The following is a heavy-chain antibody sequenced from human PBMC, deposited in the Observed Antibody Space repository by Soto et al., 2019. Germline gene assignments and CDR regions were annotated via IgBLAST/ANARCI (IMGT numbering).Heavy chain of an antibody. D-gene: IGHD3-3*01. CDR1: GGTFSSYA. V-gene: IGHV1-69*13. J-gene: IGHJ6*02. Sequence: GASVKVSCKASGGTFSSYAISWVRQAPGQGLEWMGGIIPIFGTANYAQKFQGRVTITADESTSTAYMELSSLRSEDTAVYYCASITIFGVTMDGSRRGMDVWGQGTTVTVYS. CDR3: ASITIFGVTMDGSRRGMDV. CDR2: IIPIFGTA.